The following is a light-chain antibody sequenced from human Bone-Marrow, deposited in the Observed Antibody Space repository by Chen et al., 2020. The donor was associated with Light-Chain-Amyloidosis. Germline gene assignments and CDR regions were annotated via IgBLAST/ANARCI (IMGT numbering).Light chain of an antibody. Sequence: SNELTQQPPVSLPPGKRPRITCSGDDLPTKYVYWYQQKPGQAPVLVIHRDTERPSGISELFSGSSSGPTATLPISGVQAEDEADYHCQSADSSGTYEVIFGGGTKLTVL. J-gene: IGLJ2*01. CDR2: RDT. V-gene: IGLV3-25*03. CDR1: DLPTKY. CDR3: QSADSSGTYEVI.